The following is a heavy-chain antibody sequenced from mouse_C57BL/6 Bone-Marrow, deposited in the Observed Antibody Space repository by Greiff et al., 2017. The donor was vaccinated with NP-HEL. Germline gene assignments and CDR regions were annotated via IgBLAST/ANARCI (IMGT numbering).Heavy chain of an antibody. V-gene: IGHV5-4*01. J-gene: IGHJ4*01. CDR2: ISAGGSYT. D-gene: IGHD1-1*01. CDR3: ASPIYYYGSSYAMDY. CDR1: GFTFSSYA. Sequence: EVQVVESGGGLVKPGGSLKLSCAASGFTFSSYAMSWVRQTPEKRLEWVATISAGGSYTYYPDNVKGRFTISRYNAKNNLYLQMSHLKSEDTAMYYCASPIYYYGSSYAMDYWGQGTSVTVSS.